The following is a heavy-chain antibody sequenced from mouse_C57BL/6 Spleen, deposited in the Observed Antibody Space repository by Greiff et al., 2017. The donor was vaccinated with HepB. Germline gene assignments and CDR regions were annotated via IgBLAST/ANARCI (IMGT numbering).Heavy chain of an antibody. Sequence: QVQLQQPGAELVKPGASVKVSCKASGYTFTSYWMHWVRQRPGQGLEWIGRIRPSDSDTNYNQKFKGKATLTVDKSSSTAYMQLSSLTSEDSAVYYCAISSSGFWFAYWGQGTLVTVSA. CDR2: IRPSDSDT. CDR1: GYTFTSYW. CDR3: AISSSGFWFAY. J-gene: IGHJ3*01. V-gene: IGHV1-74*01. D-gene: IGHD6-1*01.